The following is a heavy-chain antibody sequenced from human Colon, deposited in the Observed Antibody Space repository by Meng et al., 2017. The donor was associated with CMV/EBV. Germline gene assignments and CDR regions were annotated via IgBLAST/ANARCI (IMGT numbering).Heavy chain of an antibody. CDR1: GFSVSTNY. J-gene: IGHJ4*02. V-gene: IGHV3-66*01. Sequence: SCAASGFSVSTNYISWVRQGPGKGLEWLSVIYDTGRKYYADSVKGRFTVSRDESKNVVFLQMNDLRVEDTAVYYCARNRLECGGDCYFADSWGQGTLVTVSS. D-gene: IGHD2-21*02. CDR2: IYDTGRK. CDR3: ARNRLECGGDCYFADS.